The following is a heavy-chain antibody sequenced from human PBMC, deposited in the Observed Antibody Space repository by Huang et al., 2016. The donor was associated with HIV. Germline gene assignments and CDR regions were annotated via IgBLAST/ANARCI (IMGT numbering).Heavy chain of an antibody. V-gene: IGHV1-8*02. Sequence: QVHLVQSGAEVKKPGASVKVSCKASGYTLTNYDNNWVRQAPGRGLEWMGGMNPNTGNTGFAQSFQGRVTMTRKTSIPTAYMELTSLTSEDTAVYYCARSAYGDLDYWGLGTLVIVSS. CDR1: GYTLTNYD. D-gene: IGHD4-17*01. CDR2: MNPNTGNT. J-gene: IGHJ4*02. CDR3: ARSAYGDLDY.